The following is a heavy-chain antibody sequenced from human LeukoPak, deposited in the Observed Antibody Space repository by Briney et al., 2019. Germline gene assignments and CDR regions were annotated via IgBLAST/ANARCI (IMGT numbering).Heavy chain of an antibody. CDR1: GGSVSGGSYY. J-gene: IGHJ5*02. D-gene: IGHD2-15*01. CDR3: ARAGSSSWYTLAAAS. Sequence: SETLSLTCTVSGGSVSGGSYYWSWFRQPPGKGLEWIGYIYYSGSTNYNPSLKSRVTISVDTSKNQFSLKLSSVTAADTAVYFCARAGSSSWYTLAAASWGQGTLVTVSS. CDR2: IYYSGST. V-gene: IGHV4-61*01.